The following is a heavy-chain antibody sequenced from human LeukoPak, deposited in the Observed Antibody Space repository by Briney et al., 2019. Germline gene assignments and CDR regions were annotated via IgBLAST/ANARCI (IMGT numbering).Heavy chain of an antibody. Sequence: SETLSLTCTVSGASISPYYWSWIRQPPGKGLEWIGYRYQSGGTSYNPSLRSRVTISLDTSKIQFSLNLTSVTAADTAVYYCARGFTLLDYWGQGTLVIVSS. CDR3: ARGFTLLDY. D-gene: IGHD1-26*01. CDR2: RYQSGGT. CDR1: GASISPYY. J-gene: IGHJ4*02. V-gene: IGHV4-59*08.